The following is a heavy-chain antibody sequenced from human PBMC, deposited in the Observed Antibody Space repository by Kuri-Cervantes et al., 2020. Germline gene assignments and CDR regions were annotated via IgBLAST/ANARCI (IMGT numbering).Heavy chain of an antibody. CDR3: ARAGDWDAFDI. D-gene: IGHD2-21*02. CDR2: ISSSSTI. CDR1: GFTFSDYY. Sequence: GGSLRLSCAASGFTFSDYYMNWVRQAPGKGLEWVSSISSSSTIYYADSVKGRFTISRDNAKNTLYLQMNSLRAEDTAVYYCARAGDWDAFDIWGQGTMVTVSS. V-gene: IGHV3-69-1*01. J-gene: IGHJ3*02.